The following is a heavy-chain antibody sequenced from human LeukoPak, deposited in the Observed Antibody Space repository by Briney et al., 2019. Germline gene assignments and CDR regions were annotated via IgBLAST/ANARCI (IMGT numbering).Heavy chain of an antibody. J-gene: IGHJ5*02. CDR2: ISGSGHTI. V-gene: IGHV3-23*01. D-gene: IGHD6-13*01. CDR3: AKKGIAAAGNWSDP. Sequence: GGSLRLSCAASGFTFSSHTMSWVRQAPGKELEWVSTISGSGHTIYYADSVKGRFTISRDNSKNTLYLQMNSLRAEDTAVYYCAKKGIAAAGNWSDPWGQGTLVTVSS. CDR1: GFTFSSHT.